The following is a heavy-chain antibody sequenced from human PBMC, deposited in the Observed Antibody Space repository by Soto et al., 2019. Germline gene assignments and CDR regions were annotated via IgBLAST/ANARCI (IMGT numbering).Heavy chain of an antibody. J-gene: IGHJ1*01. Sequence: PSETLSLTCAVYGGSFSGHQWTWIRQPPGKGLEWIGEINHGGGTNYNPPLESRVTLSVDTSKNQSSLILNSVTAADTAVYYCGRGIAMSALAQTDAPDKYYLDSWSQGTLVTVSS. CDR2: INHGGGT. CDR1: GGSFSGHQ. D-gene: IGHD2-21*01. V-gene: IGHV4-34*01. CDR3: GRGIAMSALAQTDAPDKYYLDS.